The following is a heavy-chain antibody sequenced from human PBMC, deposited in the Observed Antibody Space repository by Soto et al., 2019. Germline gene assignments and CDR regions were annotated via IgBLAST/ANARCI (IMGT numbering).Heavy chain of an antibody. CDR3: ARDLGAVAYDY. Sequence: GSLRLSCAASGVTFSSYAMHLVRQDPGKGLEYVSAISSNGGSTYYANSVKGRFTISRDNSKNTLYLQMGSLRAEDMAVYYCARDLGAVAYDYWGQGTLVTVSP. D-gene: IGHD6-19*01. V-gene: IGHV3-64*01. CDR1: GVTFSSYA. CDR2: ISSNGGST. J-gene: IGHJ4*02.